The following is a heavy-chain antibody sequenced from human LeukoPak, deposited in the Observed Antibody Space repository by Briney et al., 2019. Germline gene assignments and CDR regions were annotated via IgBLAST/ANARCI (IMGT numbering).Heavy chain of an antibody. Sequence: PSETLSLTCTVSGDSISSSSYYWAWIRQPPGKGLEWIGNIYYTGSTSYNPSLKSRVTISVDASKSQFSLKLISVTDADTAVYYCARRKFGSSYRDYWGQGTLVTVSS. D-gene: IGHD6-6*01. CDR1: GDSISSSSYY. CDR3: ARRKFGSSYRDY. J-gene: IGHJ4*02. CDR2: IYYTGST. V-gene: IGHV4-39*01.